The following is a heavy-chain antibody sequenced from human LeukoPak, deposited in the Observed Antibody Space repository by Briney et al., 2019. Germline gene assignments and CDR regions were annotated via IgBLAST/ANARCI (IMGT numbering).Heavy chain of an antibody. Sequence: AGGSLRLSCAASGFTFSSYAMNWVRQAPGKGLEWVSSISSSSSYIYYADSVKGRFTISRDNAKNSLYLQMNRLRAEDTAVYYCARVGNLVATIGYDYWGQGTLVTVSS. V-gene: IGHV3-21*01. J-gene: IGHJ4*02. D-gene: IGHD5-12*01. CDR2: ISSSSSYI. CDR1: GFTFSSYA. CDR3: ARVGNLVATIGYDY.